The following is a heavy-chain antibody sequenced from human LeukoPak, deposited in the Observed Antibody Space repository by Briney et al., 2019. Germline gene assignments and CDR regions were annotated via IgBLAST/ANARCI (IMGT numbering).Heavy chain of an antibody. V-gene: IGHV1-18*04. Sequence: ASVKVSCKTSGYTFTDYNIHWVRQAPGQGLEWMGWISAYNGNTNYAQKLQGRVTMTTDTSTSTAYMELRSLRSDDTAVYYCAAWIQLWLQIVNWGQGTLVTVSS. CDR3: AAWIQLWLQIVN. J-gene: IGHJ4*02. CDR1: GYTFTDYN. D-gene: IGHD5-18*01. CDR2: ISAYNGNT.